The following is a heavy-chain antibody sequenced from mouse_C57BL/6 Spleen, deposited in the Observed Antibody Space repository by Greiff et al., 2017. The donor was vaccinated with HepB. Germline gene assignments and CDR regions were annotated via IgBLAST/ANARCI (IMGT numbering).Heavy chain of an antibody. CDR3: ARSGQPAMDY. CDR1: GYTFTSYW. D-gene: IGHD6-1*01. J-gene: IGHJ4*01. Sequence: QVQLQQPGAELVKPGASVKLSCKASGYTFTSYWMQWVKQRPGQGLEWIGEIDPSDSYTNYNQKFKGKATLTVDTSSSTAYMQLSSLTSEDSAVYYCARSGQPAMDYWGQGTSVTVSS. V-gene: IGHV1-50*01. CDR2: IDPSDSYT.